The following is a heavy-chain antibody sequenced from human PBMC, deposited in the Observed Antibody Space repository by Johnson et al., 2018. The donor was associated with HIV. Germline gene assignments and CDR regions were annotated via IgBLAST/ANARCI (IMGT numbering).Heavy chain of an antibody. CDR1: GFTLEDYA. CDR3: ARVTIFGVTKVDALDM. CDR2: INWNGGRT. Sequence: VRLVESGGGVVRPGGSLRLSCEASGFTLEDYAMSWVRQSPGKGLEWVSGINWNGGRTHYADSVRGRFIISRDNSKNTVYLQMNTLRAEDTALYYCARVTIFGVTKVDALDMWGQGTMGTVSS. D-gene: IGHD3-3*01. V-gene: IGHV3-20*04. J-gene: IGHJ3*02.